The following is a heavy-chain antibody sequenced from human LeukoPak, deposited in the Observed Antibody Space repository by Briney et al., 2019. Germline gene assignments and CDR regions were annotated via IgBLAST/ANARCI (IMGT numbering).Heavy chain of an antibody. J-gene: IGHJ4*02. CDR1: GGTFSSYA. V-gene: IGHV1-69*05. Sequence: SVKVSCKASGGTFSSYAISWVRQAPGQRLEWMGRIIPIFGTANYAQKFQGRVTITTDESTSTAYMELSSLRSEDTAVYYCAREPAVWFGELLRAGVFDYWGQGTLVTVSS. CDR3: AREPAVWFGELLRAGVFDY. D-gene: IGHD3-10*01. CDR2: IIPIFGTA.